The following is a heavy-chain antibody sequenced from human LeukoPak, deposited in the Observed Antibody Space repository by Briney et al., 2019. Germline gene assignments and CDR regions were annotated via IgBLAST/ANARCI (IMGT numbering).Heavy chain of an antibody. J-gene: IGHJ4*02. CDR3: ARALNLLDPVTLDY. V-gene: IGHV3-48*01. Sequence: TGGSLRLSCAASGFTFSSYGMNWVRQAPGKGLEWISYIGSSSRSIYYADSVKGRFTISRDNARNSLYLQMNSLRAEDTAVYYCARALNLLDPVTLDYWGQGTLVTVSS. D-gene: IGHD1-1*01. CDR2: IGSSSRSI. CDR1: GFTFSSYG.